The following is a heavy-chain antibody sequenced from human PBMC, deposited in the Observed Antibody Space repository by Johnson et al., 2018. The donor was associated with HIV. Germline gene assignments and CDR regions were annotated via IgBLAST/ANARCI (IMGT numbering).Heavy chain of an antibody. CDR3: ARAPPYYGGYSVSDAFDI. CDR2: LYSAGSA. J-gene: IGHJ3*02. V-gene: IGHV3-66*02. D-gene: IGHD3-22*01. CDR1: VFAVSSNY. Sequence: VQLVESGGGLVRPGGSLRLSCAAPVFAVSSNYMNWVRQTPGKGLEWVSILYSAGSAYYADSVKGRFTISRDNSKNTLYLQMNSLRPEDTAVYYCARAPPYYGGYSVSDAFDIWGQGTMVTVSS.